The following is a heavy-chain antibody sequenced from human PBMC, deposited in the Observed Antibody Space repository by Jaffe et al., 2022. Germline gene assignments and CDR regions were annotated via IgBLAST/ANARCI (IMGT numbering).Heavy chain of an antibody. CDR1: GFTFKRYG. D-gene: IGHD3-10*01. CDR2: IREDGSSK. Sequence: QVQLVESGGGVVQPGGSLRLSCAASGFTFKRYGMNWVRQAPGKGLEWVAFIREDGSSKHYADSVKGRFTISRDNAKNTLYLQMNSLRPEDTAVYYCAKDPDNYGSGRFDYWGQGTLVTVSS. CDR3: AKDPDNYGSGRFDY. J-gene: IGHJ4*02. V-gene: IGHV3-30*02.